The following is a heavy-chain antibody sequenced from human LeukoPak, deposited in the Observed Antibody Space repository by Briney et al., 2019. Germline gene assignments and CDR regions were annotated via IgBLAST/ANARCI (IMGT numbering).Heavy chain of an antibody. J-gene: IGHJ4*02. CDR3: AKDRLSGSHDY. D-gene: IGHD1-26*01. CDR1: GFTFSSYT. CDR2: ISYDAEVK. V-gene: IGHV3-30*04. Sequence: PGGSLRLSCAASGFTFSSYTMHWFRQAPGKVLEWVAVISYDAEVKFYADSVKGRFTISRDNSDNTLYLQMNSLRDEDTAMYYCAKDRLSGSHDYWGQGTLVTVSS.